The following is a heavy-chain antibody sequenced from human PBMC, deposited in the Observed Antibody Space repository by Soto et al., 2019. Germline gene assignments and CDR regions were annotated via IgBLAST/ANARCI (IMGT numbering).Heavy chain of an antibody. J-gene: IGHJ4*02. CDR1: GVSISSSNW. Sequence: QVQLQESGPGLVKPSGTLSLTCTVSGVSISSSNWWSWVRQSPGKGLDWIGEIHHTGSTNYNPSLKGRISVSVDKSQNQFSLTLTSVTATDTALYYCARRIRGTTYFGYCGQGTLVTVSS. V-gene: IGHV4-4*02. D-gene: IGHD3-10*01. CDR2: IHHTGST. CDR3: ARRIRGTTYFGY.